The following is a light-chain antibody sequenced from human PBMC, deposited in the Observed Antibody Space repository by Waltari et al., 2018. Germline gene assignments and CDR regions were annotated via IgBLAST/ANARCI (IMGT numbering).Light chain of an antibody. CDR2: GDD. CDR3: AAWIDSLNGVA. V-gene: IGLV1-44*01. CDR1: SANIGSKT. Sequence: QSVLTQPPSASGAPGQRVTIPCSGGSANIGSKTITWYQHLPGTAPKLLIYGDDQRPSGVPDRFSASKSGNSGSLAIGGLRSEDEGDYYCAAWIDSLNGVAFGGGTKLTVL. J-gene: IGLJ2*01.